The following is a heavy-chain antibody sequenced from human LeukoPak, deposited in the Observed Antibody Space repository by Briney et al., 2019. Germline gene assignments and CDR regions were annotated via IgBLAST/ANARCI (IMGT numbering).Heavy chain of an antibody. V-gene: IGHV3-48*03. D-gene: IGHD3-10*01. CDR2: ISSSGSTI. CDR1: GFTFSSYE. J-gene: IGHJ6*02. CDR3: ARETAYYGSGMSVVYYYGMDV. Sequence: PGGSLRLSCAASGFTFSSYEMNWVRQAPGKGLEWVSYISSSGSTIYYADSVKGRFTISRDNAKNSLYLRMNSLRAEDTAVYYCARETAYYGSGMSVVYYYGMDVWGQGTTVTVSS.